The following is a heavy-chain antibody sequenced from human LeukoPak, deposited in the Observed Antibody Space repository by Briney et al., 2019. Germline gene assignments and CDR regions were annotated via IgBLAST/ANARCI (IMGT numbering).Heavy chain of an antibody. J-gene: IGHJ3*02. CDR3: ARGPSGLRSPFNT. D-gene: IGHD5-12*01. CDR2: VSYSGSP. V-gene: IGHV4-59*12. CDR1: GGSISSYY. Sequence: PSETLSLTCTVSGGSISSYYWSRIRQPPGKGLEWIGSVSYSGSPYYNPSLTSRATISVDTSRNQVSLKLTSVTAADTAVYYCARGPSGLRSPFNTWGQGTTVTVSS.